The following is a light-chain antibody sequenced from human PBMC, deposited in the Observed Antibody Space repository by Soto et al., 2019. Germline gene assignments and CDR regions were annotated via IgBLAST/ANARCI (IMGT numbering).Light chain of an antibody. CDR3: AAWDDSLNGVV. CDR1: SSNIGAGFD. Sequence: QAVVTQPPSVSGAPGQRVTISCTGSSSNIGAGFDVHWYHQIAGTAPKLLIYRNNQRPSGVPDRFSGSKSGTSASLAISGLQSEDEADYYCAAWDDSLNGVVFGGGTKVTVL. CDR2: RNN. V-gene: IGLV1-40*01. J-gene: IGLJ2*01.